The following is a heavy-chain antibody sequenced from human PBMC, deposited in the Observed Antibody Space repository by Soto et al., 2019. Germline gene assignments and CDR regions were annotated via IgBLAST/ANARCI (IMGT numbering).Heavy chain of an antibody. CDR1: GYTFTNYY. CDR3: SRGRFCDGLSCHSRRQYYGMDV. J-gene: IGHJ6*02. V-gene: IGHV1-46*01. D-gene: IGHD2-2*01. Sequence: QVQLVQSAAEMKKPGASVKVSCEASGYTFTNYYMHWVRQAPGQGLEWMGMMSPAAGSVSYAEKFAARVTMTRDTSTSTVYLELTSLRSDDTAVYYCSRGRFCDGLSCHSRRQYYGMDVWGRGTTVTVSS. CDR2: MSPAAGSV.